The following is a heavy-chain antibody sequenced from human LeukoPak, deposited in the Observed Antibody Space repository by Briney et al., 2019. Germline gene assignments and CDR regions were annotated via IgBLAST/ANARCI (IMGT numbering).Heavy chain of an antibody. Sequence: SVKVSCKASGGTFSSYAISWVRQAPGQGLEWMGGIIPIFGTANYAQKFQGRVTITTDESTSTAYMELSSLRSEDTAVYYCARDRVGNTTFQEVNWFDPWGQGTLVTVSS. J-gene: IGHJ5*02. CDR2: IIPIFGTA. CDR3: ARDRVGNTTFQEVNWFDP. V-gene: IGHV1-69*05. CDR1: GGTFSSYA. D-gene: IGHD1-14*01.